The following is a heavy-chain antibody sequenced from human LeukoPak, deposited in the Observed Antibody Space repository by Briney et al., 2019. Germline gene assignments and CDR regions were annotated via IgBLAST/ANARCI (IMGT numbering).Heavy chain of an antibody. CDR1: GFTFSSYA. V-gene: IGHV3-23*01. CDR3: AKDQGITIFGVVIPAADY. J-gene: IGHJ4*02. D-gene: IGHD3-3*01. CDR2: ISGSGGST. Sequence: GGSLRLSCAASGFTFSSYAMSWVHQAPGKGLEWVSAISGSGGSTYYADSVKGRFTISRDNSKNTLYLQMNSLRAEDTAVYYCAKDQGITIFGVVIPAADYWGQGTLVTVSS.